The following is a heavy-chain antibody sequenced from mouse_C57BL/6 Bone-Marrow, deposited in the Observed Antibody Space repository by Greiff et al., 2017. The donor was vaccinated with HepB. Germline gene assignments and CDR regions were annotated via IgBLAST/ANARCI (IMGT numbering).Heavy chain of an antibody. J-gene: IGHJ4*01. CDR1: GFSFNTYA. CDR2: IRSKSNNYAT. Sequence: EVQLQQSGGGLVQPKGSLKLSCAASGFSFNTYAMNWVRQAPGKGLEWVARIRSKSNNYATYYADSVKDRFTISRDDSESTLYLQMNNLKTEDTAMYYCVRNYGEAMDYWGQGTSVTVSS. CDR3: VRNYGEAMDY. V-gene: IGHV10-1*01. D-gene: IGHD1-1*01.